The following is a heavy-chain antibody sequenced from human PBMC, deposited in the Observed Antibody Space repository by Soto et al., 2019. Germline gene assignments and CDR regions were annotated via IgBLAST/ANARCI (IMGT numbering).Heavy chain of an antibody. CDR3: VRENEMAGATSAFEY. J-gene: IGHJ4*02. D-gene: IGHD1-26*01. CDR1: GFRFNSYS. CDR2: IDARSNYI. Sequence: GGSLRLSCGASGFRFNSYSMNWVRQAPQKGLEWVSLIDARSNYIYYADSVKGRFTISRDNARNSLYLQMDSLRVEDTAVYYCVRENEMAGATSAFEYWGQGTPVTVSS. V-gene: IGHV3-21*06.